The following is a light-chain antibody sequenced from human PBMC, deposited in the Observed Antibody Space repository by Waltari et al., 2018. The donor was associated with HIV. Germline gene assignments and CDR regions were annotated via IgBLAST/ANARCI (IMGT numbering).Light chain of an antibody. Sequence: QSVLTQPPSASGTPGQRVTISCSGSSSNIGNNDVSWYQQFPGTAPKLRIYSNNQRPSGVPDRFSGAKSGTSASLAISGLQSEDEANDYCETLDDNLNGPVFGGGTKLTVL. CDR2: SNN. CDR3: ETLDDNLNGPV. V-gene: IGLV1-44*01. J-gene: IGLJ2*01. CDR1: SSNIGNND.